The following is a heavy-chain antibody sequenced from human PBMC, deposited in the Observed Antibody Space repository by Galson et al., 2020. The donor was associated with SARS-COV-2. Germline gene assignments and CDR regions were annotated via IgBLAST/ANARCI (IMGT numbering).Heavy chain of an antibody. CDR2: ISYDGSNK. CDR1: GFTFSSYG. D-gene: IGHD3-9*01. Sequence: GGSLRLSCAASGFTFSSYGMHWVRQARGKGLEWVAVISYDGSNKYYADSVKGRFTISRDNSKNTLYLQMNSLRAEDTAVYYCATNHYDILTGYAFDIWGQGTMVTVSS. V-gene: IGHV3-30*03. J-gene: IGHJ3*02. CDR3: ATNHYDILTGYAFDI.